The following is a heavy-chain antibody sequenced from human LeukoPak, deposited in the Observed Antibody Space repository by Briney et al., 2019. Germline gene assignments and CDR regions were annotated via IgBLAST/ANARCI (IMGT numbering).Heavy chain of an antibody. CDR2: IYYSGST. CDR1: GGSISSYY. V-gene: IGHV4-59*01. J-gene: IGHJ6*02. D-gene: IGHD2-2*02. Sequence: SETLSLTCTVSGGSISSYYWSWIRQPPGKGLEWIGYIYYSGSTNYNPSLKSRVTISVDTSKNQFSLKLSSVTAADTAVYYCARGIPPIVVVPAAIPQPDYYYYGMDVWGQGTTVTVSS. CDR3: ARGIPPIVVVPAAIPQPDYYYYGMDV.